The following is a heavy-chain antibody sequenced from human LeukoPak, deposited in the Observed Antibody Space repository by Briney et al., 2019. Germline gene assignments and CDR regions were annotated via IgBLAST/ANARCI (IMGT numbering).Heavy chain of an antibody. V-gene: IGHV3-48*03. CDR1: GFTFSSYE. J-gene: IGHJ4*02. Sequence: GGSLRLSCAASGFTFSSYEMNWVRQAPGKGLEWVSYISSSGSTIYYADSVKGRFTISRDNAKNSLYLQMNSLRAEDTAVYYCARERDSSGFYWGQGTLVTVSS. CDR3: ARERDSSGFY. CDR2: ISSSGSTI. D-gene: IGHD3-22*01.